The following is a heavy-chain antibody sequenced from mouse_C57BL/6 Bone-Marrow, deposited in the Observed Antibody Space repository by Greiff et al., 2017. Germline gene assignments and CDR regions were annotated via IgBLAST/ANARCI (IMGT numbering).Heavy chain of an antibody. J-gene: IGHJ3*01. V-gene: IGHV1-52*01. CDR1: GYTFTSYW. Sequence: QVQLQQPGAELVRPGSSVKLSCKASGYTFTSYWMHWVKQRPIQGLEWIGNIDPSDSETHYNQKFKDKATLTVDKSSSTAYMQLSSLTSEDSAVYYGAREGTAQAAYWGQGTLVTVSA. CDR3: AREGTAQAAY. CDR2: IDPSDSET. D-gene: IGHD3-2*02.